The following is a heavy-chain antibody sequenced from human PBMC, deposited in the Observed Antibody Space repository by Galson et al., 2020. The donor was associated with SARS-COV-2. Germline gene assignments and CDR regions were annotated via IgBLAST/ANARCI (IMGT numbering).Heavy chain of an antibody. Sequence: GGSLRLSCAASGFTFSSYAMHWVRQAPGKGLEWVAVISYDGSNKYYADSVKGRFTISRDNSKNTLYLQMNSLRAEDTAVYYCARDLGDSSGYYCPGYWGQGTLVTVSS. CDR1: GFTFSSYA. J-gene: IGHJ4*02. CDR2: ISYDGSNK. V-gene: IGHV3-30*04. CDR3: ARDLGDSSGYYCPGY. D-gene: IGHD3-22*01.